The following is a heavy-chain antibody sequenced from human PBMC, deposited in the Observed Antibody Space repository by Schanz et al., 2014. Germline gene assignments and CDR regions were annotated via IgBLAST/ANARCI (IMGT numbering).Heavy chain of an antibody. V-gene: IGHV3-48*04. CDR1: GFSFSSYA. CDR3: ARNRGSGGQNWYFDL. Sequence: EVQLLESGGGLVQPGGSLRLSCATSGFSFSSYAINWVRQAPGKGLEWVSYVSSSSSYTHYADSVKGRFTISRDNAKNSLYLQMNSLRADDTAVYYCARNRGSGGQNWYFDLWGRGTLXTVSS. CDR2: VSSSSSYT. J-gene: IGHJ2*01. D-gene: IGHD1-26*01.